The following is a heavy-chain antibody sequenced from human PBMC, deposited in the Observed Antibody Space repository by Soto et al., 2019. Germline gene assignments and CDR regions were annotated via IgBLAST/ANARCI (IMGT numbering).Heavy chain of an antibody. CDR1: GYTFTSYG. CDR2: INAYNGKT. J-gene: IGHJ4*02. Sequence: QVQLVQSGGEVKKPGASVKVSCKASGYTFTSYGFSWVRQAPGQGLEWMGWINAYNGKTDYAQKFQGRVTMTTDTSTNRICMELRSLRSGDTAVYICTRDRLTLTTSLVFDYWGQGTLVTVSS. V-gene: IGHV1-18*01. CDR3: TRDRLTLTTSLVFDY. D-gene: IGHD4-17*01.